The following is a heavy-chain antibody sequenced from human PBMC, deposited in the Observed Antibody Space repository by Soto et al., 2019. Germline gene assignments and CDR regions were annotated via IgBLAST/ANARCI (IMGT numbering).Heavy chain of an antibody. D-gene: IGHD6-13*01. Sequence: PGGSLRLSCAASGFTFSNAWMNWVRQAPGKGLEWVGRIKSKTDGGTTDYAAPVKGRFTISRDDSKNTLYLQMNSLKTEDTAVYYCTTDPQYRYSSSWYYFDYWGQGTLVTVSS. CDR2: IKSKTDGGTT. V-gene: IGHV3-15*07. J-gene: IGHJ4*02. CDR1: GFTFSNAW. CDR3: TTDPQYRYSSSWYYFDY.